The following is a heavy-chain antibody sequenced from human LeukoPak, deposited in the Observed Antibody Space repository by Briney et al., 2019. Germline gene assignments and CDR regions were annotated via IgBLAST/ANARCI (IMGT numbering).Heavy chain of an antibody. Sequence: GGSLRLSCAASGFTFSSYAMHWVRQAPGEGLEWVAVISYDGSNKYYADSVKGRFTISRDNSKNTLYLQMNSLRAEDTAVYYCARDLRTVTSLDYWGQGTLVTVSS. CDR1: GFTFSSYA. CDR2: ISYDGSNK. J-gene: IGHJ4*02. D-gene: IGHD4-11*01. V-gene: IGHV3-30-3*01. CDR3: ARDLRTVTSLDY.